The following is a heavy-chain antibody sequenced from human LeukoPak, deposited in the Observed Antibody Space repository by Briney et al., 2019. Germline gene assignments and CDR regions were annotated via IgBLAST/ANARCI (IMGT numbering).Heavy chain of an antibody. CDR2: IYDSGST. V-gene: IGHV4-38-2*02. CDR1: GYSISSGYY. D-gene: IGHD3-3*01. CDR3: ARGFGGYYSHWFDP. Sequence: SETLTLTCTVAGYSISSGYYWGWIRQPPGKGLEWIGCIYDSGSTYYNQSLKSRVTISVDTSKNQFSLKLSSVTAADTAVYYCARGFGGYYSHWFDPWGQGTLVTVSS. J-gene: IGHJ5*02.